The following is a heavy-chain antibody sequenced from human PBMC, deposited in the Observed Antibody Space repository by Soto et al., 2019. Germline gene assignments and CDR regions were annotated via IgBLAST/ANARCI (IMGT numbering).Heavy chain of an antibody. Sequence: SVKVSCKASGGTFGRYAISWVRRAPGQSLEWMGQINAGFGATDLAQMFQGRVTITADKSTTTVYMELSSLRSDDTAVYYCATDCSGGSCYGASGMDVWGQGTTATVPS. CDR2: INAGFGAT. CDR3: ATDCSGGSCYGASGMDV. J-gene: IGHJ6*02. V-gene: IGHV1-69*06. D-gene: IGHD2-15*01. CDR1: GGTFGRYA.